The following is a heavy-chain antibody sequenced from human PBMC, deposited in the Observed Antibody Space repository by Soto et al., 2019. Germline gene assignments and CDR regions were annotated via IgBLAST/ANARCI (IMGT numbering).Heavy chain of an antibody. J-gene: IGHJ4*02. Sequence: QVQLQESGPGLVQPSGTLSLTCTVSGDSSSTFYWSWIRQPAVQGLEWIGRIYTNGATNYNPSLKSRVRMSVDTSKNQFSLTLSSVTAADTAVYYCARAGYSSGRYYFDFWGQGTLVTVSA. D-gene: IGHD3-22*01. V-gene: IGHV4-4*07. CDR1: GDSSSTFY. CDR3: ARAGYSSGRYYFDF. CDR2: IYTNGAT.